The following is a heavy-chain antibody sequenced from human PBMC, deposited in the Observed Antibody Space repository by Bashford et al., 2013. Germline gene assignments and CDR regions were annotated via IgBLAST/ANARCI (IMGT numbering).Heavy chain of an antibody. CDR1: GGSISSPNW. CDR2: FIIVGVP. J-gene: IGHJ6*03. V-gene: IGHV4-4*02. Sequence: SETLSLTCAVSGGSISSPNWWSWVRQPPREGGWNGLGTFIIVGVPSTTRPSRVEFTISIDTSKSQFSLKLSSVTAADTAVYYCARNYYYYMDVWGKGTTVTVSS. CDR3: ARNYYYYMDV.